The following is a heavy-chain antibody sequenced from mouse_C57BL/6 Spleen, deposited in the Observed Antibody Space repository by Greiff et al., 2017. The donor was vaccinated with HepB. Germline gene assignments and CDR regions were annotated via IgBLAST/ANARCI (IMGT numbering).Heavy chain of an antibody. J-gene: IGHJ2*01. CDR2: IYPGDGDT. CDR1: GYAFSSSW. Sequence: VQLQQSGPELVKPGASVKISCKASGYAFSSSWMNWVKQRPGKGLEWIGRIYPGDGDTNYNRKFKGKATLTADKSSSTAYMQLSSLTSEDSAVYVCEPGPAIGGYYFDYWGQGTTLTVSS. CDR3: EPGPAIGGYYFDY. V-gene: IGHV1-82*01. D-gene: IGHD3-2*02.